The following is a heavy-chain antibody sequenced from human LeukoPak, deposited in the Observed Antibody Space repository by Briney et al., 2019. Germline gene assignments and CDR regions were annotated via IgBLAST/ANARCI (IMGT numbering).Heavy chain of an antibody. V-gene: IGHV3-11*04. CDR3: ARDPSGVHDYGDLTFDY. CDR1: GFTFSDYY. CDR2: ISSSGSTI. J-gene: IGHJ4*02. Sequence: PGGSLRLSCAASGFTFSDYYMSWIRQAPGKGLEWVSYISSSGSTIYYADSVKGRSTISRDNAKSSLYLQMNSLRAEDTAVYYCARDPSGVHDYGDLTFDYWGQGTLVTVSS. D-gene: IGHD4-17*01.